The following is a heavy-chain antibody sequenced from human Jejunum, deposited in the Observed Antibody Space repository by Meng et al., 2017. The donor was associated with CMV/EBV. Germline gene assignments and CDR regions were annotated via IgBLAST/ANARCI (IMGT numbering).Heavy chain of an antibody. J-gene: IGHJ4*02. CDR3: ARDPSNTSGRYAYFDY. CDR2: ISCYNGDT. CDR1: GYTFTHHG. D-gene: IGHD6-19*01. Sequence: QLQLMQSGAEVNKPGASVWVSCKSSGYTFTHHGISWIRQAPGQGLEWMGWISCYNGDTNYAQKFQGRVTMTTDTSTSTAYMDLRSLRSDDTAVYYCARDPSNTSGRYAYFDYWGQGTLVTVSS. V-gene: IGHV1-18*01.